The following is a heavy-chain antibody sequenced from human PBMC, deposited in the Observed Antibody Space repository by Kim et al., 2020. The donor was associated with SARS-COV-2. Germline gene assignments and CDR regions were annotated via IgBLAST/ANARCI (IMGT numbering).Heavy chain of an antibody. CDR1: GFTFSSYE. D-gene: IGHD6-13*01. CDR2: ISSSGSTI. CDR3: ARDKISYSSSNDAFDI. J-gene: IGHJ3*02. V-gene: IGHV3-48*03. Sequence: GGSLRLSCAASGFTFSSYEMNWVRQAPGKGLEWVSYISSSGSTIYYADSVKGRFTISRDNAKNSLYLQMNSLRAEDTAVYYCARDKISYSSSNDAFDIWGQGTMVTVSS.